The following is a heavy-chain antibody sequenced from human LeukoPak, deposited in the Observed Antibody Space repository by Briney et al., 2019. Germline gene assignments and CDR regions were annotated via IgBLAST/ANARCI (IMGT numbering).Heavy chain of an antibody. J-gene: IGHJ4*02. CDR3: ATHRDGYNLYYFDY. CDR2: IIPISNAT. D-gene: IGHD5-24*01. CDR1: GGTFTPYA. Sequence: SVRVSGTPSGGTFTPYAFSWVRQAPGHGREWMGAIIPISNATNYAQEFQGRVTITADDSTNTAYMVLSSLRSEDTAVYYCATHRDGYNLYYFDYWGQGTLVTVSS. V-gene: IGHV1-69*01.